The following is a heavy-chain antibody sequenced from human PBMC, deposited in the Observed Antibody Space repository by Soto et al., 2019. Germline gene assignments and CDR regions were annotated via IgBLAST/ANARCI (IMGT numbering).Heavy chain of an antibody. J-gene: IGHJ4*02. CDR3: ARGNVVRSHDY. V-gene: IGHV3-33*01. CDR2: IWYDGSNK. D-gene: IGHD2-2*01. CDR1: GFTFSSYG. Sequence: RGSLRLSCAASGFTFSSYGMHWVRQAPGKGLEWVAVIWYDGSNKYYADSVKGRFTISRDNSKNTLYLQMNSLRAEDTAVYYCARGNVVRSHDYRGQGTLVTVSS.